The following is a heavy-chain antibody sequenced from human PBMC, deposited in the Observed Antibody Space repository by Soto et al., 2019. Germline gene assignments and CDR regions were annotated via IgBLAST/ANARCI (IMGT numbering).Heavy chain of an antibody. CDR2: ISSTSVYI. CDR3: ARSVDTGRDYYYYYGMDV. J-gene: IGHJ6*02. Sequence: GGSLRLSCAASGFTFSSYGMHWVRQAPGKGLEWVSAISSTSVYIYYADSVKGRFTISRDKAKNSLYLQMNSLRAEDTAVYYCARSVDTGRDYYYYYGMDVWGQGTTVTVSS. CDR1: GFTFSSYG. D-gene: IGHD5-18*01. V-gene: IGHV3-21*01.